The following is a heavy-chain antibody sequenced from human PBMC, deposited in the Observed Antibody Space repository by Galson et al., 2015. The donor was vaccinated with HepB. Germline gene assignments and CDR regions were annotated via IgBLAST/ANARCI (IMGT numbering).Heavy chain of an antibody. J-gene: IGHJ4*02. Sequence: SLRLSCAASGFTFSFYGMNWVRQAPGKGLEWVAFIRYDGSDKYYADSVKGRFTISRDNSKNTLYLEMNSLRPEDTAVYYCAKDPNYYDSTGDFDYWGQGTRVTVSP. CDR3: AKDPNYYDSTGDFDY. CDR1: GFTFSFYG. D-gene: IGHD3-22*01. V-gene: IGHV3-30*02. CDR2: IRYDGSDK.